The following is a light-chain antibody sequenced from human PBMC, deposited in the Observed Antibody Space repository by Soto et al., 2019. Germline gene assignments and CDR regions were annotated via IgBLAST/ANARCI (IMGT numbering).Light chain of an antibody. V-gene: IGLV2-11*01. CDR3: CSYAGDFYV. CDR2: DVT. CDR1: TSDVGGYDY. J-gene: IGLJ1*01. Sequence: QCVLTQPRSVSGSPGQSVAISCTGTTSDVGGYDYVSWYQQHPGKAPELIIFDVTKRPSGVPDRSSGSKSGNTASLTISGLQAEDEADYFCCSYAGDFYVFGSGTKVTVL.